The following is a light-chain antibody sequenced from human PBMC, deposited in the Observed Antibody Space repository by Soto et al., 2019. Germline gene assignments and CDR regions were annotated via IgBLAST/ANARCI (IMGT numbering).Light chain of an antibody. CDR3: QSYDSRLSAVV. CDR2: GNS. Sequence: QLVLTQPPSVSGAPGQRVTISCTGSSSNIGAGYDVHWYQQLPGTAPNLLIYGNSNRPSGVPDRFSGSKSGTSASLAITGLQAEDEADYYCQSYDSRLSAVVFGGGTKLTVL. CDR1: SSNIGAGYD. J-gene: IGLJ2*01. V-gene: IGLV1-40*01.